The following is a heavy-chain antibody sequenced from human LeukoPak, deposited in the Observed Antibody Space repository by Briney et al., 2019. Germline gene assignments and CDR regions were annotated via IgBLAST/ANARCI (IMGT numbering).Heavy chain of an antibody. CDR2: INPNSGGT. Sequence: ASVKVSCKASGYTFIGYYMHWLRQAPGQGLEWMGWINPNSGGTNYAQKFQGRVTMTRDTSISTAYMELSRLRSDDTAVYYCARCTSATVTIDYWGQGTLVTVSS. CDR1: GYTFIGYY. J-gene: IGHJ4*02. V-gene: IGHV1-2*02. D-gene: IGHD4-17*01. CDR3: ARCTSATVTIDY.